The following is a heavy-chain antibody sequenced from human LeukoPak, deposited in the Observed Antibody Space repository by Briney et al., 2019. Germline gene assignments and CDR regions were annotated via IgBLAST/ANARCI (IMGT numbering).Heavy chain of an antibody. Sequence: WASVKVSCKASGYTFTSYDINWVRQATGQGLEWMGWMNPNSGNTGYAQKFQGRVTMTRNTSISTAYMELSSLRSEDTAVYYCARGWGSSSWSPHYYYYGMDVWGQGTTVTVSS. CDR1: GYTFTSYD. CDR3: ARGWGSSSWSPHYYYYGMDV. V-gene: IGHV1-8*01. J-gene: IGHJ6*02. D-gene: IGHD6-13*01. CDR2: MNPNSGNT.